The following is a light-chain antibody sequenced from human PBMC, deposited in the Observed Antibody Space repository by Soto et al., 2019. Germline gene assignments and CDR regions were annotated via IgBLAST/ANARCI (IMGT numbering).Light chain of an antibody. J-gene: IGLJ2*01. CDR3: GTWDSSLSVVV. CDR2: DNN. V-gene: IGLV1-51*01. Sequence: QSVLTQPPSVSAAPGQKVTISCSGSSSKIGNGYVSRYQRLPGTAPKLLIYDNNKRPSGIPDRFSGSKSGTSATLGITGLQTGDEADYYCGTWDSSLSVVVFGGGTKLTVL. CDR1: SSKIGNGY.